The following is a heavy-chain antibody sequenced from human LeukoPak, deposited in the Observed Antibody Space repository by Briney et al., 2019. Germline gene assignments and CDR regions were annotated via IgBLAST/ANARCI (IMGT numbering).Heavy chain of an antibody. Sequence: ETLSLTCTVSGGSISSYYWSWIRQPPGKGLEWIGYIYYSGSTYYNPSLKSRVTISVDRSKNKFSLKLSSVTAADTTVYYCARGHRYYDFWKGGYYFDYWGQGTLVTVSS. CDR2: IYYSGST. CDR3: ARGHRYYDFWKGGYYFDY. D-gene: IGHD3-3*01. V-gene: IGHV4-59*12. CDR1: GGSISSYY. J-gene: IGHJ4*02.